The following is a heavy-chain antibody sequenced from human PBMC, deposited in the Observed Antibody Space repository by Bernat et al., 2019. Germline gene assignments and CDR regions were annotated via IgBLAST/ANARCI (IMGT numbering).Heavy chain of an antibody. CDR2: IYYSGST. V-gene: IGHV4-59*12. D-gene: IGHD3-10*01. CDR3: ARWGVRGVINDPGN. Sequence: QVQLQESGPGLVKPSETLSLTCTVSGGSISSYYWSWIRQPPGKGLEWIGYIYYSGSTNYNPSLKSRVTISVDTSKNQFSLKLSSVTAADTAVYYCARWGVRGVINDPGNWGQGTLVTVSS. CDR1: GGSISSYY. J-gene: IGHJ4*02.